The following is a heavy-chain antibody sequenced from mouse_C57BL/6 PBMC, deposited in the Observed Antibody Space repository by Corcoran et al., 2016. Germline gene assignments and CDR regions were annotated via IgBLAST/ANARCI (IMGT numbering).Heavy chain of an antibody. D-gene: IGHD2-1*01. V-gene: IGHV9-3*01. CDR2: INTYSGVP. J-gene: IGHJ2*01. Sequence: QIQLVQSGPELKKPGETVIISCKASGYTFTTNGMSWVKQAPGKGLKWMGWINTYSGVPTYADDFKGRFAFSLETSASTAYLQINNLKNEDTATYFCARGSTDYFDYWGQGTTLTVSS. CDR3: ARGSTDYFDY. CDR1: GYTFTTNG.